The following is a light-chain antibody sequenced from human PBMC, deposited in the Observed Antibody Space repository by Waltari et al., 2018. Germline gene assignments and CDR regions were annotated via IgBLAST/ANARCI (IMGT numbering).Light chain of an antibody. CDR3: SSFTRTNSWV. V-gene: IGLV2-14*03. J-gene: IGLJ3*02. CDR1: SSDVGAYNY. CDR2: DVN. Sequence: SALAQPASVSGSPGQSITISCTGTSSDVGAYNYVSWYQQHPGKAPRLMIYDVNNRPSGVSNRFSGSKSGNTASLTISGLQAEDEADYYCSSFTRTNSWVFGGGTKVTVL.